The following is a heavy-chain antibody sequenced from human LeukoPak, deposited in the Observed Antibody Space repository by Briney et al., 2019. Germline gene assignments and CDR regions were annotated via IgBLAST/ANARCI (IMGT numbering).Heavy chain of an antibody. J-gene: IGHJ1*01. CDR1: GFTFSSYG. CDR3: AKDIYYYDSSRYFQH. CDR2: IAYDGSNK. D-gene: IGHD3-22*01. Sequence: GGSLRLSCAASGFTFSSYGMHWVRQARGKGLEWVAVIAYDGSNKYYADSVKGRVTISRDNSKNTLYLQMNSLRAEDTAVYYCAKDIYYYDSSRYFQHWGQGTLVSVSS. V-gene: IGHV3-30*18.